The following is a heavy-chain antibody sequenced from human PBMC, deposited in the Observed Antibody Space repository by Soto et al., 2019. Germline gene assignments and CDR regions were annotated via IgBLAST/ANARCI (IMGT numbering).Heavy chain of an antibody. J-gene: IGHJ1*01. CDR1: GGSINSGGYY. V-gene: IGHV4-31*03. CDR3: ERSYYNSYVFGS. Sequence: QVQLQESGPGLVKPSQTLSLTCTVSGGSINSGGYYWSWIRQHPVKGLEWIGNIFYTGTTSYNPSLKSRVTVSVDTSKNKFSLKLSSVTAADTSVYYCERSYYNSYVFGSCGQGALVAVSS. D-gene: IGHD3-22*01. CDR2: IFYTGTT.